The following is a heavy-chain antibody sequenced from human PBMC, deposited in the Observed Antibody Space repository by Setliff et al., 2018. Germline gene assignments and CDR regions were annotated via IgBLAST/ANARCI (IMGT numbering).Heavy chain of an antibody. CDR2: ISAYNGNT. D-gene: IGHD4-17*01. Sequence: ASVKVSCKASGYTFISYGISWVRQAPGQGLEWMGWISAYNGNTNYAQKLQGRVTMTTDTSTSTAYMELRSLRSDDTAMYYYARDLSTTVMTRSWYYFDYWGQGTLVTVSS. V-gene: IGHV1-18*01. CDR1: GYTFISYG. CDR3: ARDLSTTVMTRSWYYFDY. J-gene: IGHJ4*02.